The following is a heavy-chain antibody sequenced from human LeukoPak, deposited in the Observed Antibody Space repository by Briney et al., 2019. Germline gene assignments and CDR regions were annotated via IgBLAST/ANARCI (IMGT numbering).Heavy chain of an antibody. J-gene: IGHJ4*02. V-gene: IGHV3-23*01. CDR1: GFTFSSYA. CDR3: AKSGRRWELLRNYFDY. D-gene: IGHD1-26*01. CDR2: ISGSVGST. Sequence: GGSLRLSCAASGFTFSSYAMSWVRQAPGKGLEWVSAISGSVGSTYYADSVKGRFTISRDNSKNTLYLQMNSLRAEDTAVYYCAKSGRRWELLRNYFDYWGQGTLVTVSS.